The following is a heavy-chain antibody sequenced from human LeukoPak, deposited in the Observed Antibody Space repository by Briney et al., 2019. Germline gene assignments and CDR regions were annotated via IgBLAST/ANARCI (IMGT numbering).Heavy chain of an antibody. CDR2: INTDGRST. CDR1: GFTFSSYW. D-gene: IGHD6-13*01. J-gene: IGHJ4*02. CDR3: ARPSAAGPYFDY. Sequence: GGSLRLSCAASGFTFSSYWMHWVRQAPGKGLVWVSHINTDGRSTGHANSVKGRFTISRDNAKNTLYLQMNSLRAEDTAVYYCARPSAAGPYFDYWGQGTLVTVSS. V-gene: IGHV3-74*01.